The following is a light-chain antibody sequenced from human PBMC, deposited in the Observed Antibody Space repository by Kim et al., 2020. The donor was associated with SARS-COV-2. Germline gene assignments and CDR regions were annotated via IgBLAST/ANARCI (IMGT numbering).Light chain of an antibody. CDR1: GSKNESSF. Sequence: GRPVTISCSGSGSKNESSFVYWYQHLPGTAPTLLIFRNNQRTSGVPGRFSGSKSGTSASLAISGLRSEDEDDYYCASWDDSLSGVLFGGGTQLTVL. V-gene: IGLV1-47*01. CDR3: ASWDDSLSGVL. CDR2: RNN. J-gene: IGLJ2*01.